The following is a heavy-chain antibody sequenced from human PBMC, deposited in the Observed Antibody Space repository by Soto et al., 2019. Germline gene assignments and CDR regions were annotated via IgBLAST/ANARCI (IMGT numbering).Heavy chain of an antibody. V-gene: IGHV4-59*01. D-gene: IGHD2-15*01. CDR3: AREGSYKNYYYYGMDV. CDR1: GGSISNYY. CDR2: IYYSGST. J-gene: IGHJ6*02. Sequence: PSQTLSLTCTVSGGSISNYYWSWIRQPQGKGLEWIGYIYYSGSTNYNPSLKSRVTISVDTSKNQFSLKLSSVTAADTAVYYCAREGSYKNYYYYGMDVWGQGTTVTVSS.